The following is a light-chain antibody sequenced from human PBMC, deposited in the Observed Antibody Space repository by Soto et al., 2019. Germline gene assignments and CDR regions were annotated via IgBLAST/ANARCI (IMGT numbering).Light chain of an antibody. J-gene: IGKJ1*01. CDR2: GAS. Sequence: EIVMTQSPATLSVSPGGSATLSCRASQNINSNLAWYQQKPGQAPRLLIYGASTRATGIPARFSGSGSGTEFTLTISSLQSEDFAIYYCQQCNNWPWTFGQGTKV. V-gene: IGKV3-15*01. CDR3: QQCNNWPWT. CDR1: QNINSN.